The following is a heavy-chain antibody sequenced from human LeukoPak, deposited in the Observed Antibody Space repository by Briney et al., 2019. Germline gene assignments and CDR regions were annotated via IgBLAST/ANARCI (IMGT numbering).Heavy chain of an antibody. CDR1: GFTFSSNW. Sequence: GGSLRLSCAASGFTFSSNWMHWVRQAPGKGLVWVSRINEDGSTTNYADSVKGRSTIFRDNAKNTLYLQMNSLRAEDTAVYYCVRDLGGRSGHWGQGTLVAVSS. CDR3: VRDLGGRSGH. V-gene: IGHV3-74*01. CDR2: INEDGSTT. J-gene: IGHJ4*02. D-gene: IGHD1-26*01.